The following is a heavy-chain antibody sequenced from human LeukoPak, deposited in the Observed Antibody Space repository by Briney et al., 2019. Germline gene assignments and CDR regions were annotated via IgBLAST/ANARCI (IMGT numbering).Heavy chain of an antibody. D-gene: IGHD3-22*01. J-gene: IGHJ4*02. Sequence: GASVQVSCKASGYIFKGDYIYWVRQAPGQGLEWMGWINPNSGATNYAQKFQGRVPFTREKSTSTAYMALSRLRSDDTAVYFCARGYDSSAYKLPIDSWGQGTLVSVSS. CDR1: GYIFKGDY. CDR3: ARGYDSSAYKLPIDS. V-gene: IGHV1-2*02. CDR2: INPNSGAT.